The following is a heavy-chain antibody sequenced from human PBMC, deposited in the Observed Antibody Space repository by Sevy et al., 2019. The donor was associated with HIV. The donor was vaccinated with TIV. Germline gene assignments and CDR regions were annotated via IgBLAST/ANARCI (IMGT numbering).Heavy chain of an antibody. CDR2: IRGKAFGGTT. D-gene: IGHD2-15*01. V-gene: IGHV3-49*03. CDR1: GFSFGEYA. J-gene: IGHJ4*02. Sequence: GGSLRLSCSASGFSFGEYAMSWFRQAPGKGLEWVAFIRGKAFGGTTEYAASVKGRFTISRDDSESIAYLQMISLKTEDTAVYYCSREAGVVVVVDSNQFDYWGQGTLVTVS. CDR3: SREAGVVVVVDSNQFDY.